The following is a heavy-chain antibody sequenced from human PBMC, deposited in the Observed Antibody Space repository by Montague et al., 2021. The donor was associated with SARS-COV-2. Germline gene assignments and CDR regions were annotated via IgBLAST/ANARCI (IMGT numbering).Heavy chain of an antibody. Sequence: YNPSLKSLFTISVDTSKNQFSLKLSSVTAADTAVYYCARQETILVVVAAARGWFDPWCQGTLVNVS. D-gene: IGHD2-15*01. V-gene: IGHV4-39*01. CDR3: ARQETILVVVAAARGWFDP. J-gene: IGHJ5*02.